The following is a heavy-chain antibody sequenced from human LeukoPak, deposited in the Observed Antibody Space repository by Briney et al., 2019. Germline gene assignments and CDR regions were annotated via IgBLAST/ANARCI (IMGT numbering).Heavy chain of an antibody. Sequence: SETLSLTCAVYGGSFSGYYWSWIRQPPGKGLEWIGEINHSGSTNYNPSLKSRVTISVDTSKNQFSLKLSSVTAADTAVYYCARARGHITDIVVVPAAIGGSNWFDPWGQGTLVTVSS. CDR3: ARARGHITDIVVVPAAIGGSNWFDP. CDR1: GGSFSGYY. J-gene: IGHJ5*02. V-gene: IGHV4-34*01. D-gene: IGHD2-2*02. CDR2: INHSGST.